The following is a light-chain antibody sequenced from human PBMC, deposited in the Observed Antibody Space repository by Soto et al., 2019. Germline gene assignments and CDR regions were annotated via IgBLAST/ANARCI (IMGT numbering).Light chain of an antibody. CDR2: GAS. V-gene: IGKV3-11*01. CDR3: QQRGTWPWT. CDR1: QSVSSY. Sequence: EIVLTQSPATLSLSPGERATLSCRASQSVSSYLGWYQQKPGQAPRLLIYGASNRATGIPARFSGSGSGTGFTLTISSLEPEDFAVYYCQQRGTWPWTFGKGTKVEI. J-gene: IGKJ1*01.